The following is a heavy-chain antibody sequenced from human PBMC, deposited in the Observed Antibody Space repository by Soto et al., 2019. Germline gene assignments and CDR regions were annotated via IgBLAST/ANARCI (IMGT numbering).Heavy chain of an antibody. CDR2: IIPILGIA. CDR3: ARSQPRVRLNWFEP. J-gene: IGHJ5*02. V-gene: IGHV1-69*02. CDR1: GGTFSSYT. Sequence: QVQLVQSGAEVKKPGSSVKVSCKASGGTFSSYTISWVRQAPGQGLEWMGRIIPILGIANYAQKFQGRVTITADKSTTAAYMDLSGLRADDTAVYYCARSQPRVRLNWFEPWGQGTLVTVSS. D-gene: IGHD3-10*01.